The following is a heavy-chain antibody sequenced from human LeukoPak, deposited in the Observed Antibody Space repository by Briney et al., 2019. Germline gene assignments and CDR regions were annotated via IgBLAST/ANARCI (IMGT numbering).Heavy chain of an antibody. CDR1: GGSISSSSYY. Sequence: PSETLSLTCTVSGGSISSSSYYWGWIRQPPGKGLEWIGSIYYSGSTYYNPSLKSRVTISVDTSKNQFSLKLSSVTAADTAVYYCARHVSSSWHGNWFDPWGQGTLVTVSS. CDR3: ARHVSSSWHGNWFDP. V-gene: IGHV4-39*01. D-gene: IGHD6-13*01. J-gene: IGHJ5*02. CDR2: IYYSGST.